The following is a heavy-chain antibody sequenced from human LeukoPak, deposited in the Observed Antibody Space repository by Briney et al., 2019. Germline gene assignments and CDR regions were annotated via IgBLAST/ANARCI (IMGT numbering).Heavy chain of an antibody. CDR3: ARHEAQDFDY. CDR1: GGSISSSSYY. J-gene: IGHJ4*02. Sequence: SETLSLTCTVSGGSISSSSYYWGWIRQPPGKGLEWIGSIYYSGTTYYSSSLKSRVIISVDTSKNQFSLKLSSVTATDTAVYYCARHEAQDFDYWGQGTLVTVSS. V-gene: IGHV4-39*01. CDR2: IYYSGTT.